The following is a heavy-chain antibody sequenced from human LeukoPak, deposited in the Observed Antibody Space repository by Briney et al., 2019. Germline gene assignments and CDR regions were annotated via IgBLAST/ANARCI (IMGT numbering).Heavy chain of an antibody. Sequence: SETLSLTCSVSGGSIYSGDYYWSWIRQPPGKGLEWIGYIFHTGNTYYNPSLKGRVSMSVDRSKNQFSLTLISVTAADTAVYYCARDLQYVGAFDIWGQGTMVTVSS. CDR1: GGSIYSGDYY. D-gene: IGHD3-16*01. V-gene: IGHV4-30-2*01. CDR3: ARDLQYVGAFDI. CDR2: IFHTGNT. J-gene: IGHJ3*02.